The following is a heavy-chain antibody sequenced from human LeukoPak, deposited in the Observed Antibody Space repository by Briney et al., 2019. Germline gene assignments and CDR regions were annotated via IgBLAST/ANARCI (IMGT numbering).Heavy chain of an antibody. CDR1: GYTFTGYY. V-gene: IGHV1-2*02. CDR2: INPNSGAT. Sequence: ASVKVSCKASGYTFTGYYLHWVRQAPGQGLDWMGWINPNSGATNYAQRVHGRVNMTRDTSINTASMDLSSLISDATAMYYCARESPGRYGLDVWGQGTTVIVSS. D-gene: IGHD1-26*01. J-gene: IGHJ6*02. CDR3: ARESPGRYGLDV.